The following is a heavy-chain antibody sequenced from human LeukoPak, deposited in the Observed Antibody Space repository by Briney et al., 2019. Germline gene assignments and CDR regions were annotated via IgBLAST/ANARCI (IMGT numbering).Heavy chain of an antibody. D-gene: IGHD4-23*01. CDR1: GYTFTSYD. CDR2: MNPNSGNT. J-gene: IGHJ5*02. CDR3: ATQMTTVVTNWFDP. Sequence: ASVKVSCKASGYTFTSYDINWVRQATGQGLEWMGWMNPNSGNTGYAQKFQGRVTMTRNTSISTAYMELSSLRSEDTAVYYCATQMTTVVTNWFDPWGQGTLVTVSS. V-gene: IGHV1-8*01.